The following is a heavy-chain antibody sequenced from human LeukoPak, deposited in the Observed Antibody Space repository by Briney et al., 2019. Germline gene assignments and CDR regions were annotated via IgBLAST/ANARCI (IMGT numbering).Heavy chain of an antibody. J-gene: IGHJ3*02. CDR1: GYTFTSYG. Sequence: ASVTVSFKASGYTFTSYGISWVRQAPGQGLEWMGWISAYNGNTNYAQKLQGRVTMTTDTSTSTAYMELRSLRSDDTAVYYCARVTVTPPADAFDIWGQGTMVTVSS. CDR2: ISAYNGNT. CDR3: ARVTVTPPADAFDI. V-gene: IGHV1-18*01. D-gene: IGHD4-17*01.